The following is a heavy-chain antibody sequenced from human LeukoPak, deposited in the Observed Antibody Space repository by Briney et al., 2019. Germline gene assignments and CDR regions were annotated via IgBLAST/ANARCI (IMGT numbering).Heavy chain of an antibody. CDR2: IYSGGRT. CDR1: GFIVSSNY. J-gene: IGHJ3*02. V-gene: IGHV3-53*01. D-gene: IGHD4-17*01. Sequence: PGGSLRLSCAASGFIVSSNYMSWVRQAPGKGLEWVSVIYSGGRTYYADSAKGRFTISRDNSRNTLYLQMNSLRAEDTAVYYCARDRIIYGDYGDAFDIWGQGTMVTVSS. CDR3: ARDRIIYGDYGDAFDI.